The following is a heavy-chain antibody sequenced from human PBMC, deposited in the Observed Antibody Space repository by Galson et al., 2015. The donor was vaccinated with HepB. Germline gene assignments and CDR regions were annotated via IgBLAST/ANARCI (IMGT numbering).Heavy chain of an antibody. CDR3: ARTGDYYDSSGYQTYFDL. CDR2: IYYSGST. V-gene: IGHV4-59*01. D-gene: IGHD3-22*01. Sequence: TLSLTCTVSGGSISSYYWSWIRQPPGKGLEWIGYIYYSGSTNYNPSLKSRVTISVDTSKNQFSLKLSSVTAADTAVYYCARTGDYYDSSGYQTYFDLWGRGTLVTVSS. CDR1: GGSISSYY. J-gene: IGHJ2*01.